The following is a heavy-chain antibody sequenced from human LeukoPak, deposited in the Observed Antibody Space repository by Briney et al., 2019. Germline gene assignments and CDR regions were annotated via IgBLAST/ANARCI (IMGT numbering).Heavy chain of an antibody. Sequence: GASVKVSCKASGYTFTSYGISWVRQAPGQGLEWMGWISAYNGNTNYAQKLQGSVTMTTDTSTSTAYMELRSLRSDDTAVYYCARAVAVRYCSGGSCYSWFDPWGQGTLVTVSS. J-gene: IGHJ5*02. CDR2: ISAYNGNT. CDR1: GYTFTSYG. D-gene: IGHD2-15*01. CDR3: ARAVAVRYCSGGSCYSWFDP. V-gene: IGHV1-18*01.